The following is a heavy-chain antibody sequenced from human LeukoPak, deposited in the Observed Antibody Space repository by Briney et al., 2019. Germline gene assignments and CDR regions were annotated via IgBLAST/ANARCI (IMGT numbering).Heavy chain of an antibody. CDR3: ARVQSSSWYGNDY. CDR1: GFTFDDYA. Sequence: AGGSLRLSCAASGFTFDDYAMHWVRQAPGKGLEWVSGISWNSGSIGYADSVKGRFTISRDNAKNSLYLQMNSLRAEDTAVYYCARVQSSSWYGNDYWGQGTLVTVSS. V-gene: IGHV3-9*01. CDR2: ISWNSGSI. J-gene: IGHJ4*02. D-gene: IGHD6-13*01.